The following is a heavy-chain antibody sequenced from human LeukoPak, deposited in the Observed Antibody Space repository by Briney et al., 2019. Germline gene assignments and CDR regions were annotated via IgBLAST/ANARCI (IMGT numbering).Heavy chain of an antibody. J-gene: IGHJ5*02. CDR1: RFTFRNYA. CDR3: ARDRSQEFDP. V-gene: IGHV3-30*04. Sequence: PGRSLRLSCAASRFTFRNYAMHWVRQAPGKGLEWVAVISSDGTNKDYADSVKGRFSTSRDNSKNTLYLQMNRLRADDTAVYYCARDRSQEFDPWGQGTLVTVSS. D-gene: IGHD3-10*01. CDR2: ISSDGTNK.